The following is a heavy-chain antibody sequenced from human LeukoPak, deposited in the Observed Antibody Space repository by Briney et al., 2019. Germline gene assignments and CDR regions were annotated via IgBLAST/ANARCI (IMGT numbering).Heavy chain of an antibody. J-gene: IGHJ4*02. V-gene: IGHV1-2*02. CDR1: GYTFTSYD. Sequence: ASVKVSCKASGYTFTSYDINWVRQATGQGLEWMGWKNPNSGGTNYAQKFQGRVTMTRDTSISTAYMELSRLRSDDTAVYYCARGESVAGTFYWGQGTLVTVSS. CDR2: KNPNSGGT. D-gene: IGHD6-19*01. CDR3: ARGESVAGTFY.